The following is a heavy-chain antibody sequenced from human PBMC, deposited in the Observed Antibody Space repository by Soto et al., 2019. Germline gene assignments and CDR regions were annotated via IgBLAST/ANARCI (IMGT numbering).Heavy chain of an antibody. CDR3: ARVEIDAVTTKATFDY. CDR2: IYYSGST. CDR1: GGSISSYY. Sequence: SETLSLTCTVSGGSISSYYWSWIRQPPGKGLEWIGYIYYSGSTNYNPSLKSRVTISVDTSKNQFSLKLSSVTAADTAVYYCARVEIDAVTTKATFDYWGQGTLVTVSS. V-gene: IGHV4-59*01. J-gene: IGHJ4*02. D-gene: IGHD4-17*01.